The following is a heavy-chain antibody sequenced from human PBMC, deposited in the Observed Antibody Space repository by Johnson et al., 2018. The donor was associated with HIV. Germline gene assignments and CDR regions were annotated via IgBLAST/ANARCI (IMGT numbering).Heavy chain of an antibody. J-gene: IGHJ3*02. D-gene: IGHD4-17*01. CDR1: GFTFHLYA. CDR2: IFFVGFTI. V-gene: IGHV3-NL1*01. Sequence: QVQLVESGGGLIQPGGSLRLSCAASGFTFHLYALHWVPHGPWKVLEWVAGIFFVGFTIGYVDSVKGRLPMTREKSKNKMYLQMNSLRAEDTAVYYCAKLPVLYGDFDDAFNIWGQGTMVNVS. CDR3: AKLPVLYGDFDDAFNI.